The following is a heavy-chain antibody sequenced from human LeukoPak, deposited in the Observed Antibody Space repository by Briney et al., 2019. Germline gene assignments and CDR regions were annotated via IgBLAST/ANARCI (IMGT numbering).Heavy chain of an antibody. CDR3: VRDFLGESGAGGY. CDR1: AFTFSSYT. V-gene: IGHV3-21*01. D-gene: IGHD3-10*01. J-gene: IGHJ4*02. Sequence: GRTLRLSCATSAFTFSSYTMNWIREAPGKGLEWVSSISPSGQHTFHADSVKGRFSISRDNAGNALYMAMNSLRAEDTAVYYCVRDFLGESGAGGYWGQGTLVTVSS. CDR2: ISPSGQHT.